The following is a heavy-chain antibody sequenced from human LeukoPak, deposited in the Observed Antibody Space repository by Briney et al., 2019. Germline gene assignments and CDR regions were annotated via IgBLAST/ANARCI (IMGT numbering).Heavy chain of an antibody. CDR2: IHSSGST. D-gene: IGHD6-19*01. CDR3: ARDEGSGSNAY. V-gene: IGHV4-4*07. Sequence: PSETLSLTCTVSGGSISSYYWSWIRQPAGRGLEWIGRIHSSGSTNYNPSLKSRIAMSGDTSKNLFSLRLTSVTAADTAINYCARDEGSGSNAYWGQGTLVTASS. CDR1: GGSISSYY. J-gene: IGHJ4*02.